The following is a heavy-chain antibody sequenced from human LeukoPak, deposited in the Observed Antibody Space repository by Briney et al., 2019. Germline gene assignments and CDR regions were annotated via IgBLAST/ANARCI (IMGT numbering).Heavy chain of an antibody. CDR3: ARRAYYDSSGYYPASGYFDL. CDR2: IYSNGIT. D-gene: IGHD3-22*01. Sequence: SETLSLTCTVSGGSIFSYYFNWIRQPPGKGLEWIGYIYSNGITSYNPSLRSGSTISIATSKNQFSLRLTSVTAADTATYYCARRAYYDSSGYYPASGYFDLWGRGTLVTVSS. J-gene: IGHJ2*01. CDR1: GGSIFSYY. V-gene: IGHV4-4*09.